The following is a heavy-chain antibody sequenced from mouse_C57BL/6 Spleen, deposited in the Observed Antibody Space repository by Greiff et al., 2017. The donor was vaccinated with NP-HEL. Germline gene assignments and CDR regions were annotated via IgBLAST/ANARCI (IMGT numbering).Heavy chain of an antibody. J-gene: IGHJ4*01. Sequence: QVQLQQSGAELARPGASVKLSCKASGYTFTSYGISWVKQRTGQGLEWIGVIYPRSGNTYYNEKFKGKATLTADKSSSTAYMELRSLTSEDSAVYFCARDFHYAMDYWGQGTSVTVSS. CDR1: GYTFTSYG. CDR3: ARDFHYAMDY. CDR2: IYPRSGNT. V-gene: IGHV1-81*01.